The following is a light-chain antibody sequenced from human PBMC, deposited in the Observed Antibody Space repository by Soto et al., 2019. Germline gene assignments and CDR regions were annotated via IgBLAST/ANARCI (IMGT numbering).Light chain of an antibody. Sequence: QSVVTQEPSVSVSPGGTVTLTCGLSSCSVSTTYYPSWYQQTPGQAPRTLIYNTDIRSSGFPDRFPGPILGNKAALTITGAKAEDEVDYNFLLYMGSGISVFGGGTKLTVL. CDR2: NTD. J-gene: IGLJ3*02. CDR1: SCSVSTTYY. V-gene: IGLV8-61*01. CDR3: LLYMGSGISV.